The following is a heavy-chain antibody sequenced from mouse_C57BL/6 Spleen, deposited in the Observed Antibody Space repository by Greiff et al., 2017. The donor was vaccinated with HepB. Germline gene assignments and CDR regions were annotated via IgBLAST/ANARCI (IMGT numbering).Heavy chain of an antibody. D-gene: IGHD2-4*01. CDR2: ISYDGSN. CDR3: ARDKDDYDWFAY. Sequence: EVQLKESGPGLVKPSQSLSLTCSVTGYSITSGYYWNWIRQFPGNKLEWMGYISYDGSNNYNPSLKNRISITRDTSKNQFFLKLNSVTTEDTATYYGARDKDDYDWFAYWGQGTLVTVSA. CDR1: GYSITSGYY. J-gene: IGHJ3*01. V-gene: IGHV3-6*01.